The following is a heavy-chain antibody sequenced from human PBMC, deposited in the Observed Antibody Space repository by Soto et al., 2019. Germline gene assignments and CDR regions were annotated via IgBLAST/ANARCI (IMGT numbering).Heavy chain of an antibody. CDR3: AKDFQPGYYYYGMDV. CDR2: ISYDGSNK. D-gene: IGHD7-27*01. J-gene: IGHJ6*02. Sequence: GGSLRLSCAASGFTFSSYCMHWVRQAPGKGLEWVAVISYDGSNKYYADSVKGRFTISRDNSKNTLYLQMNSLRAEDTAVYYCAKDFQPGYYYYGMDVWGQGTTVTVSS. CDR1: GFTFSSYC. V-gene: IGHV3-30*18.